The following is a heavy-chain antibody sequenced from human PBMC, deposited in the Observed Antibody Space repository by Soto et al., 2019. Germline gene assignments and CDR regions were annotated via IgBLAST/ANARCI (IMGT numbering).Heavy chain of an antibody. CDR1: GGSISSGGYY. CDR3: ASGRGSGYSPFDY. D-gene: IGHD3-3*01. V-gene: IGHV4-31*03. CDR2: IYYSGST. J-gene: IGHJ4*02. Sequence: SETLSLTCTVSGGSISSGGYYWSWIRQHPGKGLEWIGYIYYSGSTYYNPSLKSRVTISVDTSKNQFSLKLSSVTAADTAVYYCASGRGSGYSPFDYWGQGTLVTVSS.